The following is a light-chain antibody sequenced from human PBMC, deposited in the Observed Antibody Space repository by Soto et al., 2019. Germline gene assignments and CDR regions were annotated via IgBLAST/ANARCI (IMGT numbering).Light chain of an antibody. CDR1: SSDVGGYNY. J-gene: IGLJ2*01. Sequence: QSALTQPRSVSGSPGQSVTISCTGTSSDVGGYNYVSWYQQHPGTAPTLMIFDVTKRPSGVPDRFSGSKSANTASLTISGLQAEDEADYYCCSYAGSFVVFGGGTQLTVL. CDR3: CSYAGSFVV. V-gene: IGLV2-11*01. CDR2: DVT.